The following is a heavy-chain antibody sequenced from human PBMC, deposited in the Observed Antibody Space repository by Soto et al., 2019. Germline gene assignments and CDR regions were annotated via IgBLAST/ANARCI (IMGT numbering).Heavy chain of an antibody. V-gene: IGHV3-23*01. CDR2: VSIGGST. CDR1: GFTFSSYA. Sequence: DVQLLESGGGLVQPEGSLRLSCAASGFTFSSYAMGWVRQGPGKGLEWVAVVSIGGSTQYADSVRGRFTISRDNSKNTLSLQMNILTAEDTAVYFCAKRRGAGGHFDYWGQGALVTVSS. CDR3: AKRRGAGGHFDY. J-gene: IGHJ4*02. D-gene: IGHD2-15*01.